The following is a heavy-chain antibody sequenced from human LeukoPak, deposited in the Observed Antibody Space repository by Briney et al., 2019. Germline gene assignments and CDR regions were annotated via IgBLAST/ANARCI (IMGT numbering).Heavy chain of an antibody. CDR1: GYTFTSYG. J-gene: IGHJ3*02. D-gene: IGHD2-21*01. V-gene: IGHV1-18*01. CDR3: ARGSLVGGDDAFDI. CDR2: ISANSGNT. Sequence: ASVKVSCKASGYTFTSYGISWVRQAPGQGLEWMGWISANSGNTNYAQKLQGRVTMTRDTSTSTAYMELRSLRSEDTAVYYCARGSLVGGDDAFDIWGQGTMVTVSS.